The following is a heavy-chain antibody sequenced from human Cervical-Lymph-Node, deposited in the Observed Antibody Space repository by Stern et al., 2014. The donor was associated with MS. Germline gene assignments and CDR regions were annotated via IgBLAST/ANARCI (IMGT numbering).Heavy chain of an antibody. Sequence: QVQLVQSGAEVKKPAPSVKVSCKASGYTFTGYYMHLVRQAPAQGLEWMGRINPNRGGTNYAQKFQGRVTMTRDTSISTAYMELSRLRSDDTAVYYCARGRRAYCSGGSCYSDGMDVWGQGTTVTVSS. CDR1: GYTFTGYY. J-gene: IGHJ6*02. V-gene: IGHV1-2*06. D-gene: IGHD2-15*01. CDR3: ARGRRAYCSGGSCYSDGMDV. CDR2: INPNRGGT.